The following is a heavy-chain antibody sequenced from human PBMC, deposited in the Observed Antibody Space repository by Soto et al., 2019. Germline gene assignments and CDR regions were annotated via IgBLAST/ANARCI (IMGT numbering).Heavy chain of an antibody. CDR1: GYTFTSYY. V-gene: IGHV1-46*03. J-gene: IGHJ4*02. Sequence: GASVKVSCKASGYTFTSYYMHWVRQAPGQGLEWMGIINPSGGSTSYAQKFQGRVAMTRDTSTSTVYMELSSLRSEDTAVYYCAIPPNRLPLGFDYWGQGTLVTVSS. D-gene: IGHD4-17*01. CDR3: AIPPNRLPLGFDY. CDR2: INPSGGST.